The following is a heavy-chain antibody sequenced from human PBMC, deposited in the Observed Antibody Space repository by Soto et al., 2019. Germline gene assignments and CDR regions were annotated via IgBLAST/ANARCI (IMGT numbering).Heavy chain of an antibody. V-gene: IGHV3-30*18. J-gene: IGHJ2*01. CDR1: GFTYTTYS. CDR3: AKEDSNDTSYFDF. D-gene: IGHD3-22*01. CDR2: VSWDGKVK. Sequence: QVQLAESGGGVDQPGRSLRLSCVASGFTYTTYSIHWLRQAPGTGLEWVSVVSWDGKVKYYADSVKGRFTASRDNFKNTAFLEMNSLTTEDTSVYYCAKEDSNDTSYFDFWGRGTRVTVSS.